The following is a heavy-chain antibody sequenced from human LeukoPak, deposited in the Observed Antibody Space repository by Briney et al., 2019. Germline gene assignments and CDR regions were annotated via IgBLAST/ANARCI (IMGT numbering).Heavy chain of an antibody. V-gene: IGHV3-30*02. J-gene: IGHJ4*02. CDR1: GFTFSSYG. Sequence: GGSLRLSCAASGFTFSSYGMHWVRQAPGKGLEWVAFIRYDGSNKYYADSVKGRFTISRDNSKNTLYLQMNSLRAEDTAVYYCARDLSGVTGYTYGRGIDYWGQGTLVTVSS. D-gene: IGHD5-18*01. CDR3: ARDLSGVTGYTYGRGIDY. CDR2: IRYDGSNK.